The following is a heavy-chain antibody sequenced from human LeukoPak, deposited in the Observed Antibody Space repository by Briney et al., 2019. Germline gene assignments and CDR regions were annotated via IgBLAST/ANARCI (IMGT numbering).Heavy chain of an antibody. CDR3: ARAVGNHFDY. CDR1: GFTFSTYS. CDR2: ISYSSSPI. V-gene: IGHV3-48*01. D-gene: IGHD4-23*01. J-gene: IGHJ4*02. Sequence: GGSLRLSGAASGFTFSTYSMKWVRQAPGKGLECVSYISYSSSPIYYADSVKGRFTISRDNANNSLYLQMNSLRAEDTAVYYCARAVGNHFDYWGQGTLVTVSS.